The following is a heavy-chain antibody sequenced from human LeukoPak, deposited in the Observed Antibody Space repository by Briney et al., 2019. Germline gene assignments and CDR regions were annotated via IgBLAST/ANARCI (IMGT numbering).Heavy chain of an antibody. Sequence: TLSLTCAXXGGSFXGYYWSWIRQPPGKGLEWIGEINHSGSTNYNPSLKSRVTISVDTSKNQFSLKLSSVTAADTAVYYCARNRYYYDSSGYDRDYWGQGTLVTVSS. CDR1: GGSFXGYY. V-gene: IGHV4-34*01. D-gene: IGHD3-22*01. CDR3: ARNRYYYDSSGYDRDY. J-gene: IGHJ4*02. CDR2: INHSGST.